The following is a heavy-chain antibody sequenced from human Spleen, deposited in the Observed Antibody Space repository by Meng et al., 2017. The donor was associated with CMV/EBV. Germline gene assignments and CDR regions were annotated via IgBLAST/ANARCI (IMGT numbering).Heavy chain of an antibody. D-gene: IGHD5-24*01. V-gene: IGHV1-2*02. CDR3: ARRRDGSKGDGAFAI. CDR1: GYTFTDYV. Sequence: SGYTFTDYVWHWVRQAPGQGLEWMGWVIPDSGGTKFAQKFQDRVTMTRDTSIRTAYMELSRLRSDDTAVYYCARRRDGSKGDGAFAIWGQGTKVTVSS. J-gene: IGHJ3*02. CDR2: VIPDSGGT.